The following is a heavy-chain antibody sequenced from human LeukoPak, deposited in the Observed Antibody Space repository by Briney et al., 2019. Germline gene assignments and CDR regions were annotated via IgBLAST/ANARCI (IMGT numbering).Heavy chain of an antibody. J-gene: IGHJ4*02. Sequence: ASVKVSCKASGYTFTGNYMHWVRQAPGQGLVWVGWINPNSGDRSYAQTFQGRVTMTRDTSISTAYMELSSLRSDDTAVYYCASGASSRTNAYRYWGQGTLVTVSS. CDR1: GYTFTGNY. CDR2: INPNSGDR. D-gene: IGHD2-2*01. V-gene: IGHV1-2*02. CDR3: ASGASSRTNAYRY.